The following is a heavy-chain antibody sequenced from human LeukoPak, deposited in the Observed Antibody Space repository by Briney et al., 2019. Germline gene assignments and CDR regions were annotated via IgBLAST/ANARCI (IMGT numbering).Heavy chain of an antibody. V-gene: IGHV1-69*13. D-gene: IGHD2-2*01. CDR1: GGTFSSYA. CDR3: ASPGKYCSSTSCYGRFDY. CDR2: IIPIFGTA. Sequence: SVKVSCKASGGTFSSYAISWVRQAPGQGLGWMGGIIPIFGTANYAQKFQGRVTITADESTCTAYMELSSLRSEDTAVYYCASPGKYCSSTSCYGRFDYWGQGTLVTVSS. J-gene: IGHJ4*02.